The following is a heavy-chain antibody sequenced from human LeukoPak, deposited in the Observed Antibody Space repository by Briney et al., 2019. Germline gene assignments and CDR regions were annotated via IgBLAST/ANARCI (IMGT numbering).Heavy chain of an antibody. CDR2: IYYSGST. J-gene: IGHJ4*02. CDR3: ARVRSGYYSFDY. CDR1: GGSISSGDYY. Sequence: SETLSLTCTVSGGSISSGDYYWRWIRQPPGKGLEWIGYIYYSGSTYYNPSLKSRVTISVDTSKNQFSLKLSSVTAADTAVYYCARVRSGYYSFDYWGQGTLVTVSS. D-gene: IGHD3-22*01. V-gene: IGHV4-30-4*01.